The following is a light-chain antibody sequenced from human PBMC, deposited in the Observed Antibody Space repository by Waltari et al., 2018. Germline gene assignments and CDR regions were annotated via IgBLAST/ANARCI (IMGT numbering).Light chain of an antibody. CDR3: LISYSGVVV. V-gene: IGLV7-46*01. CDR1: AGAVTSGLY. J-gene: IGLJ2*01. Sequence: QAVVTQEPSLTVSPGGTVTLTGGSSAGAVTSGLYPYWFQPKPGQAPRTLIYDTSNKHSWTPARFSGSLLGGKAALTLSGAQPEDEAEYYCLISYSGVVVFGGGTKLTVL. CDR2: DTS.